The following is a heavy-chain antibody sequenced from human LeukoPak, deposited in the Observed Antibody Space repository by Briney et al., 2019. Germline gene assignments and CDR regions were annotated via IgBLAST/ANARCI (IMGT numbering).Heavy chain of an antibody. D-gene: IGHD1-26*01. CDR3: ARDRRVGATDAFDI. V-gene: IGHV4-4*02. CDR1: GGSISSSNR. Sequence: SGTLSLTCAVSGGSISSSNRWSWVRQPPGKGLEWIGEIYHSGSTNYNPSLKSRVTISVDKSKNQFSLKLSSVTAADTAVYYCARDRRVGATDAFDIWGQGTMVTVSS. J-gene: IGHJ3*02. CDR2: IYHSGST.